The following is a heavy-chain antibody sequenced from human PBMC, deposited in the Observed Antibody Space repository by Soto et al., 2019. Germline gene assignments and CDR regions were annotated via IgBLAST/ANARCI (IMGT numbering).Heavy chain of an antibody. CDR1: GFTFSSYW. Sequence: EVQLVESGGGLVQPGGSLRLSCAASGFTFSSYWMHWVRQAPGKGLVWVSRINSDGSSTSYADSVKGRFTISRDNAKNTLYLQMTRLRAEDRAVYYCARARGQAAAVHFDYWGQGTLVTVSS. V-gene: IGHV3-74*01. CDR2: INSDGSST. J-gene: IGHJ4*02. CDR3: ARARGQAAAVHFDY. D-gene: IGHD6-13*01.